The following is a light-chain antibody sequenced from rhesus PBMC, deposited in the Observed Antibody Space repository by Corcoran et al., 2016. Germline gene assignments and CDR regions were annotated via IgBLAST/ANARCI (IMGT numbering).Light chain of an antibody. J-gene: IGKJ1*01. CDR3: QHGYGTPWT. V-gene: IGKV1-74*01. Sequence: DIQMTQSPSSLSASVGDRVTITCRASENVNNYLNWYQQKPGKAPKLLIYKASTLQSGVPSRFSGRGSGTDYTFTISSLQPEDVATYYCQHGYGTPWTFGQGTKVEIK. CDR2: KAS. CDR1: ENVNNY.